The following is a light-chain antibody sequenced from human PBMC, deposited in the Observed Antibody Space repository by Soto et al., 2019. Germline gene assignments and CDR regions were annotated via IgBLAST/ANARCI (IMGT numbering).Light chain of an antibody. CDR1: SSDVGGYNY. CDR3: SSYTSSSTRLYV. Sequence: QSVLTQPASVSGSPRQSITISCTGTSSDVGGYNYVSWYQQHPGKAPKLMIYEVSNRPSGVSNRFSGSKSGNTASLTISGLQAEDEADYYCSSYTSSSTRLYVFGTGTKVTVL. CDR2: EVS. J-gene: IGLJ1*01. V-gene: IGLV2-14*01.